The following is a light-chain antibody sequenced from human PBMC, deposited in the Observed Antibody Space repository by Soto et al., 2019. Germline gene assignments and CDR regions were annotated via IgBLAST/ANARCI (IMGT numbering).Light chain of an antibody. V-gene: IGKV3-11*01. CDR2: DAS. CDR1: QSVSKY. Sequence: EIVLTQSPPTLSLSPGERATLSCRASQSVSKYFAWYQQKPGQAPRLLINDASNRATGVSARFSGSGSGTDFILTISSLEPEDFAIYYCQQRSFWPLTFGGGTKVEI. J-gene: IGKJ4*01. CDR3: QQRSFWPLT.